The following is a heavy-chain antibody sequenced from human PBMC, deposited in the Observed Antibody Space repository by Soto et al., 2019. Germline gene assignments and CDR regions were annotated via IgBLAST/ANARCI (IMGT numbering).Heavy chain of an antibody. CDR1: GSTFTSYW. V-gene: IGHV3-74*01. CDR3: ARGSGGFDY. CDR2: VNTVGSTT. Sequence: GGSLRLSCTASGSTFTSYWMYWVRQGPGKGLVWLSRVNTVGSTTDYADSVKGRFTISRDNAKNTLYLQINSLRDEDTAVYYCARGSGGFDYWGQGTLVTVSS. J-gene: IGHJ4*02. D-gene: IGHD3-10*01.